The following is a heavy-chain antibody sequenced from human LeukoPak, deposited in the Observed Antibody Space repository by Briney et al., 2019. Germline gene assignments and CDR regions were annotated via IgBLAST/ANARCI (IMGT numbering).Heavy chain of an antibody. Sequence: PSETLSLTCAVYGGPFSGYYWSWIRQPPGKGLEWIGEINHSGSTNYNPSLKSRVAISVDTSKNQFSLKLSSVTAADTAVYYCAPGLRSDYWGQGTLVTVSS. CDR1: GGPFSGYY. CDR3: APGLRSDY. D-gene: IGHD5-12*01. CDR2: INHSGST. V-gene: IGHV4-34*01. J-gene: IGHJ4*02.